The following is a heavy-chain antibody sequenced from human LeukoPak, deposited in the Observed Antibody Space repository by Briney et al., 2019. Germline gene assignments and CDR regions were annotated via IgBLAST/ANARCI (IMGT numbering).Heavy chain of an antibody. CDR3: AKDRRYCSGGSCYSLYYGMDV. Sequence: GGSLRLSCAASGFTFSSYAMSWVRQAPGKGLEWDSAISGSGGSTYYADSVKGRFTISRDNSKNTLYLQMNSLRAEDTAVYYCAKDRRYCSGGSCYSLYYGMDVWGQGTTVTVSS. D-gene: IGHD2-15*01. CDR2: ISGSGGST. J-gene: IGHJ6*02. CDR1: GFTFSSYA. V-gene: IGHV3-23*01.